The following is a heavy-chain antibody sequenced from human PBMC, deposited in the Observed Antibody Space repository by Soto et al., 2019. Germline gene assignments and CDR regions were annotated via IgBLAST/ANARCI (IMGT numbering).Heavy chain of an antibody. CDR2: IGTAGDT. V-gene: IGHV3-13*01. Sequence: EVQLVESGGGLVQPGGSLRLSCAASGFTFSNYDMHWVRQVTGKGLEWVSTIGTAGDTYYPGSVKGRFTISRENAQNSLYLQINSLRAEDTAVYYCARGRLISLFFFDYWGQGNLVTVSS. CDR1: GFTFSNYD. D-gene: IGHD3-16*01. J-gene: IGHJ4*02. CDR3: ARGRLISLFFFDY.